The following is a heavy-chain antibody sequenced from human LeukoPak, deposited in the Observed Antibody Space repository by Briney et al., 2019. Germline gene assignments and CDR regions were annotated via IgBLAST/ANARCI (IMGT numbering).Heavy chain of an antibody. CDR2: INSDGSST. CDR3: ARVVQIYYYYMDV. Sequence: GGSLRLSCAASGFTFSSYWMHWVRQAPGKGLVWVSRINSDGSSTSYADSVKGRFTISRDNAKNTLYLQMNSLRAEDTAVYYCARVVQIYYYYMDVWGKGTTVTVSS. CDR1: GFTFSSYW. J-gene: IGHJ6*03. V-gene: IGHV3-74*01. D-gene: IGHD2-15*01.